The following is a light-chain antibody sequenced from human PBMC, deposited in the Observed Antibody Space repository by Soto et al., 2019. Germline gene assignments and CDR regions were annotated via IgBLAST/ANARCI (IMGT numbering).Light chain of an antibody. CDR1: QGIRNF. CDR3: QKYSSVPV. V-gene: IGKV1-27*01. CDR2: AAS. Sequence: DIQMTQSPTSLSASVGDRVTITCRASQGIRNFVAWYQQKPGKAPKLLIYAASTLQSGVPSRFSGSGSGTDFPLTSNILQPEDVATYSCQKYSSVPVFGPGTKVEIK. J-gene: IGKJ3*01.